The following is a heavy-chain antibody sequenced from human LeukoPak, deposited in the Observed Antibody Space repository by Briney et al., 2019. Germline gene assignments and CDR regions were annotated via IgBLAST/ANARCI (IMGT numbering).Heavy chain of an antibody. Sequence: GGSLRLSCAASGFTFSRYWMTWVRQAPGKGLEWVANIKEDGSKKNYVDSVKGRFTISRDNAKNSLYLQMNSLRAEDTAVYYCATPLDYYDRSGYYQGGDWGQGTLVTVSS. D-gene: IGHD3-22*01. CDR3: ATPLDYYDRSGYYQGGD. J-gene: IGHJ4*02. V-gene: IGHV3-7*03. CDR1: GFTFSRYW. CDR2: IKEDGSKK.